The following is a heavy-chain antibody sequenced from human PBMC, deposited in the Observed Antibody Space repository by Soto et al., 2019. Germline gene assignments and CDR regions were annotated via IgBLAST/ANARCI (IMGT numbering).Heavy chain of an antibody. CDR1: GYSFTGYR. Sequence: QVQWVQSGAEVKKPGASVKVSCKPSGYSFTGYRLHWVRQAPGQGLERMGWLNPENGDTSYAKRFRDRVTMTSETSITTATMELSRLTSDDTATYYCVRDMVAAMGDSYSYVVDVWGQGTTVTVSS. V-gene: IGHV1-2*02. D-gene: IGHD5-12*01. J-gene: IGHJ6*02. CDR2: LNPENGDT. CDR3: VRDMVAAMGDSYSYVVDV.